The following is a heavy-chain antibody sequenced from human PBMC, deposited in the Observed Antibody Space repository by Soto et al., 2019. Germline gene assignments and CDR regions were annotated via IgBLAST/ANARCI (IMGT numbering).Heavy chain of an antibody. J-gene: IGHJ5*02. D-gene: IGHD5-18*01. V-gene: IGHV1-46*03. Sequence: PSVKVSCKASGYTFTSYYMHWVRQAPGQGLEWMGIINPSGGSTSYAQKFQGRVTMTRDTSTSTVYMELSSLRSEDTAVYYCARVYPSDTRYGYVGNNWFDPWGQGTLVTVSS. CDR1: GYTFTSYY. CDR2: INPSGGST. CDR3: ARVYPSDTRYGYVGNNWFDP.